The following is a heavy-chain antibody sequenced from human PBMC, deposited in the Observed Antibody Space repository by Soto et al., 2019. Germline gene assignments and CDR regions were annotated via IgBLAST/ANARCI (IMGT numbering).Heavy chain of an antibody. D-gene: IGHD3-10*01. CDR2: TIPIFDTP. V-gene: IGHV1-69*13. J-gene: IGHJ5*01. Sequence: GPSVKVSCKASGGTFGNYGISWLRQAPGQGLEWMGGTIPIFDTPHYAQKFRDRVTITADATSTAYMELTSLTSEDTATYYCARDREDGSGTKYNWFDSWGQGTLVTVSS. CDR3: ARDREDGSGTKYNWFDS. CDR1: GGTFGNYG.